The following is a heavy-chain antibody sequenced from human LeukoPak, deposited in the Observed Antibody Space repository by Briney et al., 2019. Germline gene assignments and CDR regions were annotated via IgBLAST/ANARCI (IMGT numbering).Heavy chain of an antibody. CDR1: GFTFSSYG. Sequence: GGSLRLSCAASGFTFSSYGMHWVRQAPGKGLKWVSAISGSGGSTYYADSVKGRFTISRDNSKNTLYLQMNSLRAEDTAVYYCAKDSWRYSIYAFDIWGQGTMVTVSS. V-gene: IGHV3-23*01. CDR3: AKDSWRYSIYAFDI. J-gene: IGHJ3*02. CDR2: ISGSGGST. D-gene: IGHD4-11*01.